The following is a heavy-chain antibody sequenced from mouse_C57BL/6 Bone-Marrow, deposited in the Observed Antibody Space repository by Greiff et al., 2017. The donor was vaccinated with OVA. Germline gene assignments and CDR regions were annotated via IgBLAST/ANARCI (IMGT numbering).Heavy chain of an antibody. Sequence: DVKLVESGGGLVQPGGSLKLSCAASGFTFRDYYMYWVRQTPEKRLEWVAYISNGGGSTYYPDTVKGRFTISRDNAKNTLYLQLSRLKSEDTAMYYCARHGNYDYFDYWGQGTTLTVSS. V-gene: IGHV5-12*01. CDR2: ISNGGGST. CDR3: ARHGNYDYFDY. J-gene: IGHJ2*01. D-gene: IGHD2-4*01. CDR1: GFTFRDYY.